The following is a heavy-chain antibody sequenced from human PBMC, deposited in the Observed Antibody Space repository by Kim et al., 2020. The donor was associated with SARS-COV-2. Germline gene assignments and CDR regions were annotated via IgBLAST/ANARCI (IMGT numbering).Heavy chain of an antibody. V-gene: IGHV3-30*18. D-gene: IGHD3-10*01. CDR2: ISYDGSNK. J-gene: IGHJ6*02. CDR1: GFTFSSYG. Sequence: GGSLRLSCAASGFTFSSYGMHWVRQAPGKGLEWVAVISYDGSNKYYADSVKGRFTISRDNSKNTLYLQMNSLRAEDTAVYYCAKESGSGSYYAWTYYYYGMDVWGQGTPGTGSS. CDR3: AKESGSGSYYAWTYYYYGMDV.